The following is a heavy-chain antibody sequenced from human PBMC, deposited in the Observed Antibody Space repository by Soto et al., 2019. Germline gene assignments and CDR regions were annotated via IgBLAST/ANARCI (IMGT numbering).Heavy chain of an antibody. CDR2: IFSNDEK. J-gene: IGHJ4*02. CDR1: GFSLSNARMG. D-gene: IGHD1-26*01. CDR3: ARIPPGRNLLLFDY. Sequence: GSGPTLVNPTETLTLTCTVSGFSLSNARMGVSWIRQPPGKALEWLAHIFSNDEKSYSTSLKSRLTISKDTSKSQVVLTMTNMDPVDTATYYCARIPPGRNLLLFDYWGQGTLVTVSS. V-gene: IGHV2-26*01.